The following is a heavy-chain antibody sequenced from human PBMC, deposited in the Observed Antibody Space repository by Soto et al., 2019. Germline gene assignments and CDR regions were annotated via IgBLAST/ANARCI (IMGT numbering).Heavy chain of an antibody. D-gene: IGHD6-13*01. CDR1: GYTFRRYC. CDR3: SRAISSRWAKTWVDA. V-gene: IGHV1-18*01. J-gene: IGHJ5*02. Sequence: QIRLEQAVSEVRKPGASVTVSCKASGYTFRRYCVTWVRQARGQGLEWLGWNSVDSGEATYAQSLKDRLTFTADASATTVFMELKRLRSDDTAIYYCSRAISSRWAKTWVDAWGQGTLVTVSS. CDR2: NSVDSGEA.